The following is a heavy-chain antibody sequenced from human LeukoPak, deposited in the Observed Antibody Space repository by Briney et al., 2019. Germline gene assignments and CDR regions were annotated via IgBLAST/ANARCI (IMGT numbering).Heavy chain of an antibody. CDR2: ISSNGRIK. CDR3: ARVSGWYWFDN. CDR1: GFTFSSYA. Sequence: GXSLRLSCAASGFTFSSYAMHWVRQAPGKGLEYVSAISSNGRIKYYANSVKGRFTISRDNSRNTLYLQMDSLRDEHMAVYYCARVSGWYWFDNWGQGILVTVSS. V-gene: IGHV3-64*01. J-gene: IGHJ4*02. D-gene: IGHD6-19*01.